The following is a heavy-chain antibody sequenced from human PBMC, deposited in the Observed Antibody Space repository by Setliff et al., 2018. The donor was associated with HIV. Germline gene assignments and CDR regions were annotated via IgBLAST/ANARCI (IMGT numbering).Heavy chain of an antibody. CDR2: ISAYNGNT. V-gene: IGHV1-18*01. J-gene: IGHJ4*02. CDR1: GYTFSDYG. CDR3: ARGKTWLRFLDY. D-gene: IGHD5-12*01. Sequence: GASVKVSCKASGYTFSDYGISWVRQAPGQGLEWMGWISAYNGNTKYAQKFHGRVTMTTDTSTSTAYMELRSLRSDDTAVYYCARGKTWLRFLDYWGQGTLVTVSS.